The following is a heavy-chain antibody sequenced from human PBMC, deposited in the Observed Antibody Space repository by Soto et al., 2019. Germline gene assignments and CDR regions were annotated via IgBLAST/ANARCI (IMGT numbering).Heavy chain of an antibody. CDR2: ISYDGSNK. V-gene: IGHV3-30*18. CDR3: AKAELGYCSGGSCYSDY. CDR1: GFTFSRYG. D-gene: IGHD2-15*01. J-gene: IGHJ4*02. Sequence: QVQLVESGGGVVQPGRSLRLSCAASGFTFSRYGIHWVRQAPGKGLEWVALISYDGSNKYYADSVKGRFTISRDNSKNTLYRQMNSLRAEDTAVYYCAKAELGYCSGGSCYSDYWGQGTLVTVSS.